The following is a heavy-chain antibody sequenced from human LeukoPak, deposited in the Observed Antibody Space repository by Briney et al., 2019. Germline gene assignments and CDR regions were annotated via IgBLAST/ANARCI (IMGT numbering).Heavy chain of an antibody. Sequence: ASVKVSCKASGYTFTSYYMHWLRQAPGQGLEWMGIINPSGGSTSYAQKFQGRVTMTRDTSTSTVYMELSSLRSEDTAVYYCARDLGGDYAFDYWGQGTLVTVSS. CDR2: INPSGGST. CDR3: ARDLGGDYAFDY. V-gene: IGHV1-46*01. CDR1: GYTFTSYY. D-gene: IGHD4-17*01. J-gene: IGHJ4*02.